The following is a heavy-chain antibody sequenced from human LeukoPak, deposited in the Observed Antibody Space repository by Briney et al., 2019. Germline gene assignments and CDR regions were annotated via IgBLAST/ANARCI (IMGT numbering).Heavy chain of an antibody. CDR3: GRNRLGKAFDV. CDR2: MNPNSGGA. CDR1: GYTLTDYF. J-gene: IGHJ3*01. Sequence: GASVKVSCKASGYTLTDYFMHWVRQAPGQGLEWMGWMNPNSGGANYAQSFQGRVTVARDTSINTAYLELTSLRSDDTAVYYCGRNRLGKAFDVWGQGTMVIVSS. D-gene: IGHD7-27*01. V-gene: IGHV1-2*02.